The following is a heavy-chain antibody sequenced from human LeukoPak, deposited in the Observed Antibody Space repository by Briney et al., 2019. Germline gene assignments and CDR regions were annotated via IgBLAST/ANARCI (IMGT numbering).Heavy chain of an antibody. CDR3: ARDKRHSYGRYFDP. Sequence: SETLSLTCTVSGDSISTYRWNWIRKPPGKGLEWIGYMQSTGNSNYNPSLKNRVNIFVDMPKNHFVLNLRSVTAADTAVYYCARDKRHSYGRYFDPWGQGMLVTVSS. D-gene: IGHD5-18*01. CDR2: MQSTGNS. J-gene: IGHJ4*02. CDR1: GDSISTYR. V-gene: IGHV4-59*01.